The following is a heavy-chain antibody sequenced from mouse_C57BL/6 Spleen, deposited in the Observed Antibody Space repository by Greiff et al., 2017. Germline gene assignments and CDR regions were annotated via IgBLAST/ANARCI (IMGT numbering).Heavy chain of an antibody. V-gene: IGHV1-82*01. Sequence: VQLVESGPELVKPGASVKISCKASGYAFSSSWMNWVKQRPGKGLEWIGRIYPGDGGTNYNGKFKGKATLTADKSASTAYMQLSSLTSEHSAVYSCASPYGSSYYAMDYWGQGTSVTVSS. CDR3: ASPYGSSYYAMDY. D-gene: IGHD1-1*01. CDR1: GYAFSSSW. CDR2: IYPGDGGT. J-gene: IGHJ4*01.